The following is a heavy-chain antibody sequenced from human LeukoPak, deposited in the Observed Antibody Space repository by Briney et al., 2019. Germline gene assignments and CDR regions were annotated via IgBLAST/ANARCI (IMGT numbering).Heavy chain of an antibody. CDR2: VYPDDSDT. Sequence: GESLKISCKGSGYSFTNYWIAWVRRLPGKGLEWMGIVYPDDSDTRYNPSFQGQVTLSADKSILTAYLQWSSLKASDTAIYYCARLSMGHDAFDIWGQGTMVTVSS. CDR3: ARLSMGHDAFDI. D-gene: IGHD2/OR15-2a*01. V-gene: IGHV5-51*01. J-gene: IGHJ3*02. CDR1: GYSFTNYW.